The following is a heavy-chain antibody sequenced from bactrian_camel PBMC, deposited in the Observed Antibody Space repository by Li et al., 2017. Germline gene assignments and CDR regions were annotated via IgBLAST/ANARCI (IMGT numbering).Heavy chain of an antibody. Sequence: EVQLVESGGDLVRPGGSLRLSCASSGSIYGTLCMGWVRQAPGKEREGVAAISPASGRRYYGDSVKGRFTISRENAKNLLYLQMNSLKTEDTAIYYCAACLVQDWECILELVAAKSPIGLEFDFEYWGRGTQVTVS. D-gene: IGHD1*01. CDR2: ISPASGRR. V-gene: IGHV3S40*01. J-gene: IGHJ6*01. CDR1: GSIYGTLC. CDR3: AACLVQDWECILELVAAKSPIGLEFDFEY.